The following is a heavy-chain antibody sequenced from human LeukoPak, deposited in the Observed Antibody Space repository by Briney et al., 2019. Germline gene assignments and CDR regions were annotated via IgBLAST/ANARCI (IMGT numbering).Heavy chain of an antibody. V-gene: IGHV1-24*01. CDR1: GYTLTELS. J-gene: IGHJ4*02. Sequence: GASVKVSCKVSGYTLTELSMHWVRQAPGKGLEWMGGFDPEDGETIYAQKFQGRVTMTEDTSTDTAYMELSSLRSEDTAVYYCATVYVRYFDWFSEYYFDYWGQGTLVTVSS. CDR3: ATVYVRYFDWFSEYYFDY. D-gene: IGHD3-9*01. CDR2: FDPEDGET.